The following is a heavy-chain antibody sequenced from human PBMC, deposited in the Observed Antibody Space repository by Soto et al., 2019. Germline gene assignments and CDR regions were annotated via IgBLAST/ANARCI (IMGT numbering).Heavy chain of an antibody. V-gene: IGHV1-2*04. J-gene: IGHJ6*02. CDR2: INPNSGGT. CDR3: ARYGTGGCSGGSCYSSGYYYYGMDV. D-gene: IGHD2-15*01. Sequence: VASVKVSCKASGYTFTGYYMHWVRQAPGQGLEWMGWINPNSGGTNYAQKFQGWVTMTRDTSISTAYMELSRLRSGDTAVYYCARYGTGGCSGGSCYSSGYYYYGMDVWGQGTTVTVSS. CDR1: GYTFTGYY.